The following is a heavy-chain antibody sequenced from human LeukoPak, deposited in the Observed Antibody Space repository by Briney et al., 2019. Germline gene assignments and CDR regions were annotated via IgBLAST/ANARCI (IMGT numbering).Heavy chain of an antibody. CDR1: GYSFTSYW. CDR2: IYPGDSDT. V-gene: IGHV5-51*01. CDR3: ARHSFSGSGSFVWFDP. D-gene: IGHD3-10*01. J-gene: IGHJ5*02. Sequence: GESLQISCQGSGYSFTSYWIGWVRQVPGKGLEWMGIIYPGDSDTRYSPSFQGQVTISADKSISTAYLQWNSLKASDTAMYYCARHSFSGSGSFVWFDPWGQGTLVTVSS.